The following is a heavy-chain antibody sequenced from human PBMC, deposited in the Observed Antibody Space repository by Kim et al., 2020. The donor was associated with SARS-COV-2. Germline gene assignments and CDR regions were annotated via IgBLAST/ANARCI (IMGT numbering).Heavy chain of an antibody. CDR2: ISSSSSYT. CDR3: ARDTNERALDY. D-gene: IGHD1-1*01. CDR1: GFTFSDYY. J-gene: IGHJ4*02. Sequence: GGSLRLSCAASGFTFSDYYMSWIRQAPGKGLEWVSYISSSSSYTNYADSVKGRFTISRDNAKNSLYLQMNSLRAEDTAVYYCARDTNERALDYWGQGTLVTVSS. V-gene: IGHV3-11*05.